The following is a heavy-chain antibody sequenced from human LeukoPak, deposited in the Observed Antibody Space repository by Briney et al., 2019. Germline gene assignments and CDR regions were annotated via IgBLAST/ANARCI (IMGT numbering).Heavy chain of an antibody. CDR3: ARGVWGSGSYYVDY. J-gene: IGHJ4*02. CDR1: GYTFTSYD. CDR2: MNPNSGNT. Sequence: ASVKVSCKASGYTFTSYDINWVRQATGQGLEWMGWMNPNSGNTGYAQKFQGRVTMTRNTSISTAYMELSSLRSEDTAVYYCARGVWGSGSYYVDYWGQGTLVTVSS. V-gene: IGHV1-8*01. D-gene: IGHD3-10*01.